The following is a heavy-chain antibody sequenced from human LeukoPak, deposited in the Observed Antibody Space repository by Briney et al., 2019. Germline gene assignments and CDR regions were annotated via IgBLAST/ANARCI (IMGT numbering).Heavy chain of an antibody. CDR2: INPNTGGT. Sequence: ASVKVSCKVSGYTFTDHYIHWVRQAPGQGFEWMGWINPNTGGTDYAQRFQDRIAISTYTSISTVYMELSSLSSDDTALYYCARDLATIDGIAWYYFENWGQGTLVTVS. J-gene: IGHJ4*02. CDR1: GYTFTDHY. D-gene: IGHD5-12*01. V-gene: IGHV1-2*02. CDR3: ARDLATIDGIAWYYFEN.